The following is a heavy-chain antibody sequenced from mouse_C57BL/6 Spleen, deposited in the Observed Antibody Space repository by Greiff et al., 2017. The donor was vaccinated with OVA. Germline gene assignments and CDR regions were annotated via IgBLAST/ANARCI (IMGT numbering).Heavy chain of an antibody. CDR2: IWRGGST. V-gene: IGHV2-5*01. CDR3: ATYDYGEYWYFDV. Sequence: QVQLQQSGPGLVQPSQSLSITCTVSGFSLTSYGVHWVRQSPGKGLEWLGVIWRGGSTDYNAAFMSRLSIIKDNSKSQVFFKMNSLQADDTAIYYCATYDYGEYWYFDVWGTGTTVTVSS. D-gene: IGHD2-4*01. J-gene: IGHJ1*03. CDR1: GFSLTSYG.